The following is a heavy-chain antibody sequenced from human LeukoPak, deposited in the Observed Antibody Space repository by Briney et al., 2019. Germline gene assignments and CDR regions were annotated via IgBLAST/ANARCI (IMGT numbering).Heavy chain of an antibody. Sequence: PSETLSLTCAVYGGSFSGYYWSWIRQPPGKGLEWIGEINHSGSTNYNPSLKSRVTISVDTSKNQFSLKLSSVTAADTAVYYCARAGYGGNSARDYWGQGTLVTVSS. J-gene: IGHJ4*02. D-gene: IGHD4-23*01. V-gene: IGHV4-34*01. CDR1: GGSFSGYY. CDR2: INHSGST. CDR3: ARAGYGGNSARDY.